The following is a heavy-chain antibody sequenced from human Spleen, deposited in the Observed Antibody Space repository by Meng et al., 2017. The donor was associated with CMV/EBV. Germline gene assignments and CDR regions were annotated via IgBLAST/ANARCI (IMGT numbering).Heavy chain of an antibody. Sequence: ASVKVSCKASGYTFPTYGISWVRQAPGQGLEWMGWISAYNDNTNYAQKLQGRVTMTKDTSISTAYMELSSLRSEDTAVYYCARMTSGSSDWYASMDVWGQGTTVTVSS. J-gene: IGHJ6*02. CDR1: GYTFPTYG. CDR3: ARMTSGSSDWYASMDV. D-gene: IGHD6-19*01. V-gene: IGHV1-18*01. CDR2: ISAYNDNT.